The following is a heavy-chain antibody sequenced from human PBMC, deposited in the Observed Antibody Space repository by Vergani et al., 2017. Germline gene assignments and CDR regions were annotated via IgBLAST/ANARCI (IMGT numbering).Heavy chain of an antibody. CDR2: ISSSSSTI. Sequence: EVQLVESGGGLVQPGGSLRLSCAASGFTFSSYSMNWVRQAPGKGLEWVSYISSSSSTIYYADSVKGRFTISRDNAKNSLYLQMNSLRDEDTAVYYCARDRRCSGGSCYPSSWFDPWGQGTLVTVSS. J-gene: IGHJ5*02. D-gene: IGHD2-15*01. CDR1: GFTFSSYS. CDR3: ARDRRCSGGSCYPSSWFDP. V-gene: IGHV3-48*02.